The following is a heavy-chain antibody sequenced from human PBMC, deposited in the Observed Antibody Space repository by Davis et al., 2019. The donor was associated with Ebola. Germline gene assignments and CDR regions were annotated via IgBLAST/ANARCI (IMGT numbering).Heavy chain of an antibody. J-gene: IGHJ4*02. V-gene: IGHV3-30-3*01. CDR1: GFTLSSYP. CDR3: ATDADYDEDFDY. CDR2: ISYDGTIK. Sequence: PGGSLRLSCAASGFTLSSYPMHWVRQAPGKGLEWVAVISYDGTIKDYADSVKGRFTISRDNAKDTVHLQMDSLRDEDTAVYYCATDADYDEDFDYWGQGTLVTVSS. D-gene: IGHD3-22*01.